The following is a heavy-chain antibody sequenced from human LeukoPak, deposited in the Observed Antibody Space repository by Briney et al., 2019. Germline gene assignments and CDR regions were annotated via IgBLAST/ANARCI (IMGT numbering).Heavy chain of an antibody. CDR3: TRGYRWLQFEY. D-gene: IGHD5-24*01. CDR1: VFTFGDYS. V-gene: IGHV3-49*03. J-gene: IGHJ4*02. Sequence: GGSLRLSCTASVFTFGDYSMSWFRQAPWKGLEWVGFIRSKAYGGTTEYAASVRGRFTISRDDSKSIAYLQMNSLKTEDTAVYYCTRGYRWLQFEYWGQGTLVTVSS. CDR2: IRSKAYGGTT.